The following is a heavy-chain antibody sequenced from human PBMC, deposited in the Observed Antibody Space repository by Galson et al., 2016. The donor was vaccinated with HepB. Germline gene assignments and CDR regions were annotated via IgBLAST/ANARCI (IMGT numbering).Heavy chain of an antibody. CDR2: ISTRRTT. CDR3: AKERLVRRIFDH. V-gene: IGHV3-23*01. D-gene: IGHD1-1*01. Sequence: SLRLSCAASGFVFSNFGLNWVRQAPGKGLEWVASISTRRTTYYSDSVQGRFTISRDNSNNTPYLQMNGLRAEDTAVYYCAKERLVRRIFDHWGQGTLLTVSS. CDR1: GFVFSNFG. J-gene: IGHJ4*02.